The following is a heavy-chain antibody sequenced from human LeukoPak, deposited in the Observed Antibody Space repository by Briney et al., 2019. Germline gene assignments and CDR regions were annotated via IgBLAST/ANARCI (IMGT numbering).Heavy chain of an antibody. V-gene: IGHV3-21*01. CDR3: GRDFLDNYDRSDYVT. J-gene: IGHJ5*02. D-gene: IGHD3-22*01. CDR1: GFDFNNYN. CDR2: ITSSGTYI. Sequence: SGGSLGLSCAASGFDFNNYNMNWVRQAPGKGLEWVSSITSSGTYIYYADSVKGRFTISRDNAKNSLYLQMNSLRPEDTAVYYCGRDFLDNYDRSDYVTWGQGTLVTVSS.